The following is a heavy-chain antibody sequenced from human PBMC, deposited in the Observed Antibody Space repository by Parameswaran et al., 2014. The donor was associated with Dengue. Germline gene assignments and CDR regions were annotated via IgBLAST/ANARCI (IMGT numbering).Heavy chain of an antibody. D-gene: IGHD2-8*01. CDR3: ARDEVYAIMGN. CDR2: IYYSGST. Sequence: RWIRQPPGKGLEWIGYIYYSGSTNYNPSLKSRVTISVDTSKNQFSLKLSSVTAADTAVYYCARDEVYAIMGNWGQGTLVTVSS. J-gene: IGHJ4*02. V-gene: IGHV4-59*01.